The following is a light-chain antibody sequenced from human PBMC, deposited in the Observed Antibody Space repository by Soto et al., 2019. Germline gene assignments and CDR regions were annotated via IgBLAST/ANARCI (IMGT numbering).Light chain of an antibody. CDR2: DAS. CDR1: QDISKY. J-gene: IGKJ5*01. Sequence: DIQMTQSPSSLSASVGDRVTITCQASQDISKYLNWYQQKPGKAPKLLIYDASNLETGVPSRFSGSGSGTDFTFTISSLQPEDIATYYCQQYDNPPPITFGQGTRLEIK. CDR3: QQYDNPPPIT. V-gene: IGKV1-33*01.